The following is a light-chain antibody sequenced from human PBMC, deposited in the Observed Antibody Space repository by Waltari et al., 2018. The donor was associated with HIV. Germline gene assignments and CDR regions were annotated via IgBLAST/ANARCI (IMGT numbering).Light chain of an antibody. V-gene: IGLV1-44*01. CDR3: AAWDDSLDGHVL. CDR2: SSN. Sequence: QSVLTQPPSASGTPGQRVTIPCSGSSSNIGKNPVTWYQQLPGTAPKLLIYSSNQRPSGVPDRFSGSKSGTSASLAISGLQSEDEADYFCAAWDDSLDGHVLFGGGTKLTVL. CDR1: SSNIGKNP. J-gene: IGLJ2*01.